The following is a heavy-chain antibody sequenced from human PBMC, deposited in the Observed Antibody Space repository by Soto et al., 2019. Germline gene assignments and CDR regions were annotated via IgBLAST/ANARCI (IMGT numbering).Heavy chain of an antibody. CDR1: GFSLSTSGEG. CDR3: AHIRDDPLYYGMDV. Sequence: QITLKESGPTLVKPTQTLTLTCTFSGFSLSTSGEGVGWIRQPPGEALEWLALIYWGDDKRYSSPLESRLTITKDSSNSQVVLTVTNMDPVDTATYYCAHIRDDPLYYGMDVWGQGTMVTVSS. CDR2: IYWGDDK. V-gene: IGHV2-5*02. D-gene: IGHD1-1*01. J-gene: IGHJ6*02.